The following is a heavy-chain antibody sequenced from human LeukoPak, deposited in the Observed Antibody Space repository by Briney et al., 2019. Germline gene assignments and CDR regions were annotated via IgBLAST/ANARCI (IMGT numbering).Heavy chain of an antibody. V-gene: IGHV3-21*01. Sequence: PGGSLRLSCAASGFTFSSYSMNWVRQAPGKGLEWVSSISSGSSYIYYADSVKGRFTISRDNAKNSLYLQMNSLRAEGTAVYYCARLGDYGSGSYYPTKDYWGQGTLDTVSS. J-gene: IGHJ4*02. CDR3: ARLGDYGSGSYYPTKDY. D-gene: IGHD3-10*01. CDR2: ISSGSSYI. CDR1: GFTFSSYS.